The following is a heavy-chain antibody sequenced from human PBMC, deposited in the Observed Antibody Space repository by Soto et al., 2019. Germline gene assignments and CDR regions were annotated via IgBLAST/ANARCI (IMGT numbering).Heavy chain of an antibody. V-gene: IGHV4-59*08. Sequence: QVQLQESGPGLVKPSETLSLTCTVSGGSISSYYWSWIRQPPGKGLECIGDIYYSGSTNYNPSLKRRVTISVDTSKNQFSLKLSSVTAADTAVYFCARRYGLSAFDIWGQGTMVTVSS. CDR3: ARRYGLSAFDI. CDR2: IYYSGST. D-gene: IGHD3-10*01. J-gene: IGHJ3*02. CDR1: GGSISSYY.